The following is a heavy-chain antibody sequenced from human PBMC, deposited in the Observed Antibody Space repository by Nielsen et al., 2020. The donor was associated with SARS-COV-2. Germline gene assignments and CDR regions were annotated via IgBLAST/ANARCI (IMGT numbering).Heavy chain of an antibody. D-gene: IGHD3-10*01. CDR3: ASQNNTYYYGQAFDT. CDR2: IYPGDSDT. V-gene: IGHV5-51*01. Sequence: LRLSCKGSGYSFTSYWIGWVRQMPGKGLEWMGIIYPGDSDTRYSPSFQGQVTISADKSISTAYLQWSSLKASDTAMYYCASQNNTYYYGQAFDTWGQGTMVTVSS. J-gene: IGHJ3*02. CDR1: GYSFTSYW.